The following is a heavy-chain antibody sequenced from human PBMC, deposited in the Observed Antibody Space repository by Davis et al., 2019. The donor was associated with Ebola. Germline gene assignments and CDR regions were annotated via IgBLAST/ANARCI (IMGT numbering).Heavy chain of an antibody. V-gene: IGHV3-53*01. CDR1: GFTVQSYA. D-gene: IGHD1-14*01. CDR3: ARDDAPDGGYLDY. CDR2: ITGGGNT. J-gene: IGHJ4*02. Sequence: PGGSLRLSCAVSGFTVQSYAVSWVRQAPGKGLEWVSHITGGGNTVYAESLKGRFTISRDISDNTVYLQINGLRVDDTAVYYCARDDAPDGGYLDYWGQGTLVTVSS.